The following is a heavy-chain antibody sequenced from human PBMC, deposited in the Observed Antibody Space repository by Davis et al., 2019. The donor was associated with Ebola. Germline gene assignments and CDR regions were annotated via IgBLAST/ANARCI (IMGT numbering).Heavy chain of an antibody. CDR3: ARAEDDYGEYPDALDI. J-gene: IGHJ3*02. CDR1: GYNFRTKY. Sequence: AASVKVSCKASGYNFRTKYVNWVRQAPGQGLEWMGWISPQHGNRKYAQKFQGRVAMTTDTSTSTVYMELRSLTSDDTAVYYCARAEDDYGEYPDALDIWGQGTVVTVSS. D-gene: IGHD4-17*01. CDR2: ISPQHGNR. V-gene: IGHV1-18*01.